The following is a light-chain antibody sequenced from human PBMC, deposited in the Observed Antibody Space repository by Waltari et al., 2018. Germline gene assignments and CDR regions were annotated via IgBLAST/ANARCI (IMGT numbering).Light chain of an antibody. J-gene: IGLJ3*02. CDR1: SSDVGRFNY. Sequence: QSALTQPRSVSGSPGQSVTISCTGTSSDVGRFNYVSWHQQHPGKAPKLMIYDVNKRPSGVPGRFSGSKSGNTASLTISGLQAEDEADYYGCSYAGSYTLVFGGGTKLTVL. V-gene: IGLV2-11*01. CDR3: CSYAGSYTLV. CDR2: DVN.